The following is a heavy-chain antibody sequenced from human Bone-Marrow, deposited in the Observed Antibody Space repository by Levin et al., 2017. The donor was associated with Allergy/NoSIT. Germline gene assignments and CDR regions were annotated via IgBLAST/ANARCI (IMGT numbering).Heavy chain of an antibody. V-gene: IGHV3-48*04. J-gene: IGHJ4*02. D-gene: IGHD1-26*01. CDR3: ARNPWGARHHFDN. CDR2: IGSSGGTI. CDR1: GFTFSSFG. Sequence: GGSLRLSCAASGFTFSSFGMNWVRQAPGKGLEWISYIGSSGGTIYYADSVKGRFAISRDNARNSLYLRMNALRAEDTAVYYCARNPWGARHHFDNWGQGTLITVSS.